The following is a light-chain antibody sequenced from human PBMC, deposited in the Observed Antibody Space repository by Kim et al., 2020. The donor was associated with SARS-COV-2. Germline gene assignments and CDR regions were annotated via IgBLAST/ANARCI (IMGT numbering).Light chain of an antibody. J-gene: IGLJ2*01. Sequence: GRKGPFSCSGSSSNIGNNYVSWYQQLPGTAPKLLIYDNNKRPSGIPDRFSGSKSGTSATLGITGLQTGDEADYYCGTWDSSLSAVVFGGGTQLTVL. V-gene: IGLV1-51*01. CDR3: GTWDSSLSAVV. CDR2: DNN. CDR1: SSNIGNNY.